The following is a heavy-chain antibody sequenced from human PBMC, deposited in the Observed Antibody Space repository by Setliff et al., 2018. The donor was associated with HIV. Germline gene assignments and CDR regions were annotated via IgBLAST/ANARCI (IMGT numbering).Heavy chain of an antibody. CDR3: QTNYYDTSGYYYEARNYFEY. J-gene: IGHJ4*02. Sequence: GGSLRLSCTASGYTFGDYAMSWVRQAPGKGLEWVGFIRSKAYGGATKYAASVKGRFTISRDDSKRIAYLQMNSLKTEDTAVYYCQTNYYDTSGYYYEARNYFEYWGQGTLVTVSS. CDR2: IRSKAYGGAT. D-gene: IGHD3-22*01. V-gene: IGHV3-49*04. CDR1: GYTFGDYA.